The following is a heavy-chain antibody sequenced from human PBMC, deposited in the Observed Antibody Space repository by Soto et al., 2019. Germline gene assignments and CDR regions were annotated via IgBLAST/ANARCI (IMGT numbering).Heavy chain of an antibody. CDR2: INSSGST. Sequence: SETLSLTCTVFGGSFGSSAYYWGWIRRAPGKGLEWIGSINSSGSTFSNPSLKSRVTLSVDTSKNQFSLKLTSVTAADTALYYCSRRAPEGFDPWGQGTLVTVSS. CDR1: GGSFGSSAYY. CDR3: SRRAPEGFDP. V-gene: IGHV4-39*01. J-gene: IGHJ5*02.